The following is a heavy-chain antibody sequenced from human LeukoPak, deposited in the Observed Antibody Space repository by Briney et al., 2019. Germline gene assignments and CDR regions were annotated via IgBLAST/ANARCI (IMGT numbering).Heavy chain of an antibody. CDR2: ISSSSSYI. J-gene: IGHJ4*02. CDR1: GFTFSSYS. CDR3: AKAPRDMIVVVSPLDY. Sequence: RGGSLRLSCAASGFTFSSYSMNWVRQAPGKGLEWVSSISSSSSYIYYADSVKGRFTISRDNSKNTLYLQMNSLRAEDTAVYYCAKAPRDMIVVVSPLDYWGQGTLVTVSS. V-gene: IGHV3-21*04. D-gene: IGHD3-22*01.